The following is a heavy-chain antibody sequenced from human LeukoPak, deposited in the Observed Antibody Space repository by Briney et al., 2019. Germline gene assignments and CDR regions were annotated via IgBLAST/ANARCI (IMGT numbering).Heavy chain of an antibody. J-gene: IGHJ4*02. V-gene: IGHV3-30*02. CDR3: ARDGGRGSYYFDY. Sequence: GGSLRLSCAASGFTFSSYGMHWVRQAPGKGLEWVAFIRYDGSNKYYADSVKGRFTISRDNSKNTLYLQMNSLRAEDTAVYYCARDGGRGSYYFDYWGQGTLVTVSS. CDR2: IRYDGSNK. CDR1: GFTFSSYG. D-gene: IGHD1-26*01.